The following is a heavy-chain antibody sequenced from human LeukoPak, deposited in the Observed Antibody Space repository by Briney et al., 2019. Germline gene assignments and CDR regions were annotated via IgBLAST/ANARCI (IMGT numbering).Heavy chain of an antibody. J-gene: IGHJ6*02. CDR2: IYYSGST. V-gene: IGHV4-59*01. Sequence: SETLSRTCTVSGGSISSYYWSWIRQPPGKGLEWIGYIYYSGSTNYNPSLKSRVTISVDTPKNQFSLKLSSVTAADTAVYYCARDNWNYGSSMDVWGQGTTVTVSS. CDR1: GGSISSYY. CDR3: ARDNWNYGSSMDV. D-gene: IGHD1-7*01.